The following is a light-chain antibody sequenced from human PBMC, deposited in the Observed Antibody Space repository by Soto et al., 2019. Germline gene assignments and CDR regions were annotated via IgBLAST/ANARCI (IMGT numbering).Light chain of an antibody. J-gene: IGKJ4*01. CDR1: QGVSSY. Sequence: IELTQSPSSLSASVGDRVTITCRASQGVSSYLAWYQQKPGKAPKLLIYVTSTMQTGVPSRFSGSGSGTDFTLTISSLQPEDFATYYCQQHNSYPLTFGGGTKVEIK. V-gene: IGKV1-9*01. CDR3: QQHNSYPLT. CDR2: VTS.